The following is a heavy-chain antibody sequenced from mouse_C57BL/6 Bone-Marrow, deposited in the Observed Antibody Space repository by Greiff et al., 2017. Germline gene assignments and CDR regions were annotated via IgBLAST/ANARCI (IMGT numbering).Heavy chain of an antibody. V-gene: IGHV1-80*01. J-gene: IGHJ3*01. CDR2: FFPGDGDT. CDR1: GYAFSSYW. Sequence: QVQLKQSGAELVKPGASVKISCKASGYAFSSYWMNWGKQRPGKGLAWVGQFFPGDGDTNYNGKFKGKATLTADKSSSTAYMQLSSLTPEDSAVYFCARGAYWGQGALVTVSA. CDR3: ARGAY.